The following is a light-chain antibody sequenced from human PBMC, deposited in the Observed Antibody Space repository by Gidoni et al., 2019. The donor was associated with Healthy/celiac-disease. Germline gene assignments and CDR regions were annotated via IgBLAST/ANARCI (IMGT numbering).Light chain of an antibody. J-gene: IGKJ4*01. CDR2: WAS. CDR3: QQYYSTPLT. Sequence: DIVMPQSPDSLAVSLGDRATINCKSSQSVLYSSNNKNYLAWYQQKPGQPPKLLIYWASTRESGVPDRFSGSGSGTDFTLTISSLQAEDVAVYYCQQYYSTPLTFGEGTKVEIK. V-gene: IGKV4-1*01. CDR1: QSVLYSSNNKNY.